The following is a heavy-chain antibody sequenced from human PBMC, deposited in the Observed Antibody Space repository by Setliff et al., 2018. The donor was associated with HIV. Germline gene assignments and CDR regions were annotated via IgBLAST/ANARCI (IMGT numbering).Heavy chain of an antibody. V-gene: IGHV3-30*03. CDR2: ISYGGSTK. Sequence: QPGGSLRLSCVASGFTSSVYNMHWVRRDPGKGLEWVSFISYGGSTKYYLDSTKGRFTISRDNPKNTVYLQMNRLTPEDTALYYCVRDRGGASFAFDMWGQGTMVTVSS. CDR3: VRDRGGASFAFDM. J-gene: IGHJ3*02. CDR1: GFTSSVYN. D-gene: IGHD2-21*01.